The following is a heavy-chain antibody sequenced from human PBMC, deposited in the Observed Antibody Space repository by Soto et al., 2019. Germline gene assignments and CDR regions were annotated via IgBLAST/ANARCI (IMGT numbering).Heavy chain of an antibody. CDR1: GFTFSSYA. D-gene: IGHD3-10*01. CDR2: ISGSGGST. Sequence: EVQLLESGGGLVQPGGSLRLSCAASGFTFSSYAMSWVRQAPGKGLEWVSAISGSGGSTYYADSVKGRFTISRDNSQNTLYLQMNSLRAEDTAVYYCARMDGSGSYYLDYWGQGTLVTVSS. V-gene: IGHV3-23*01. CDR3: ARMDGSGSYYLDY. J-gene: IGHJ4*02.